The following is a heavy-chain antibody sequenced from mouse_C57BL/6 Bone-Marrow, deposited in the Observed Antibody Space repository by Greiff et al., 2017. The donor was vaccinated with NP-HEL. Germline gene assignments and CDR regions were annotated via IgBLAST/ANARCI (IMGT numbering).Heavy chain of an antibody. CDR1: GYAFSSSW. D-gene: IGHD1-1*01. J-gene: IGHJ4*01. CDR2: IYPGDGDT. Sequence: QVQLQQSGPELVKPGASVKISCKASGYAFSSSWMNWVKQRPGKGLEWIGLIYPGDGDTNYNGKFKGKATLTADKSSSTAYMQLSSLTSEDSAVYFCARRGTYYGSRNYAMDYWGQGTSVTVSS. CDR3: ARRGTYYGSRNYAMDY. V-gene: IGHV1-82*01.